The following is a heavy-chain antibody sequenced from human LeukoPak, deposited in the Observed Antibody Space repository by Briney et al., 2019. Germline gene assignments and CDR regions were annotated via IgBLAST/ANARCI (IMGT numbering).Heavy chain of an antibody. J-gene: IGHJ4*02. CDR3: ARSSTTVVNAIDY. Sequence: SGGSLRLSCAASGFTFSSYAMSWVRQAPGKGLEWVSAISGSGGSTYYADSVKGRSTISRDNSKNTLYLQMNSLRAEDTAVYYCARSSTTVVNAIDYWGQGTLVTVSS. D-gene: IGHD4-23*01. CDR1: GFTFSSYA. V-gene: IGHV3-23*01. CDR2: ISGSGGST.